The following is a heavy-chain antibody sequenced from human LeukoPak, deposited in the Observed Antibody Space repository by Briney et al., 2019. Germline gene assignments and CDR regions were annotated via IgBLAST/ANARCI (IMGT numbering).Heavy chain of an antibody. J-gene: IGHJ6*02. V-gene: IGHV4-59*08. CDR3: ARLGFGELFADYYYYYGMDV. D-gene: IGHD3-10*01. CDR2: IYYSGST. Sequence: PSETLSLTCTVSGGSISSYYWSWIRQPPGKGLEWIGYIYYSGSTNYNPSLKSRVTISVDTSKNQFSLKLSSVTAADTAVYYCARLGFGELFADYYYYYGMDVWGQGTTVTVSS. CDR1: GGSISSYY.